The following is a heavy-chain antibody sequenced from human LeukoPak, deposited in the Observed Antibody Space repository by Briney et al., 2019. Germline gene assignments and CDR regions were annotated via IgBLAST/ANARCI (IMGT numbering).Heavy chain of an antibody. J-gene: IGHJ4*02. CDR2: IYYSGST. V-gene: IGHV4-31*03. D-gene: IGHD2-15*01. CDR1: GGSISSGGYY. CDR3: ARVGYFCSGGSCYSARRYHFDY. Sequence: TPSETLSLTCTVSGGSISSGGYYWSWIRQHPGKGLEWIGYIYYSGSTYYNPSLKSRVTISVDTSKNQFSLKLSSVTAADTAVYYCARVGYFCSGGSCYSARRYHFDYWGQGTLVTVSS.